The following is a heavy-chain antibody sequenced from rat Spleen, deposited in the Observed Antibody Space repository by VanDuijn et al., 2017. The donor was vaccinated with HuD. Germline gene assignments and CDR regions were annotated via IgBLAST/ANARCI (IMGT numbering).Heavy chain of an antibody. CDR2: ISYDGSST. D-gene: IGHD5-1*01. Sequence: EVQLVESGGGLVQPGRSLKLSCAASGFIFSNYYMAWVRQAPTKGLEWVAFISYDGSSTYYRDSVKGRFTISRDNAKSTLYLQMDSLRSEDTATYYCARHVGAFAYWGQGTLVTVSS. CDR1: GFIFSNYY. J-gene: IGHJ3*01. V-gene: IGHV5-7*01. CDR3: ARHVGAFAY.